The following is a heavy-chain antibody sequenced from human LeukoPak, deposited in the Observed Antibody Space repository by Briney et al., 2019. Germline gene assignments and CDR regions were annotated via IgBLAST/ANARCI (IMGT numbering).Heavy chain of an antibody. D-gene: IGHD1-26*01. J-gene: IGHJ4*02. CDR2: INSDGSST. CDR3: ARGTAWERTFDY. Sequence: GGSLRLSCAASGFTFSNYWMHWVRQAPGKGLVWVSRINSDGSSTSYADSVKGRFTISRDNAKNTLYLQMNSLRAEDTAVYYCARGTAWERTFDYWGQGTLVTVSS. CDR1: GFTFSNYW. V-gene: IGHV3-74*01.